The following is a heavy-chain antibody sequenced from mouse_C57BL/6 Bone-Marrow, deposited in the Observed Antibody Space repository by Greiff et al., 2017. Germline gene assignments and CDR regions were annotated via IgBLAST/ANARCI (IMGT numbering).Heavy chain of an antibody. Sequence: EVQLVESGGGFVKPGGSLKLSCAASGFTFSSYAMSWVRQTPEKRLEWVATISDGGSYTYYPDNVKGRFTISRDNAKNNLYLQMSHLKSEDTAMYYCARDGVAYWGQGTLVTVSA. J-gene: IGHJ3*01. V-gene: IGHV5-4*01. CDR1: GFTFSSYA. CDR2: ISDGGSYT. CDR3: ARDGVAY.